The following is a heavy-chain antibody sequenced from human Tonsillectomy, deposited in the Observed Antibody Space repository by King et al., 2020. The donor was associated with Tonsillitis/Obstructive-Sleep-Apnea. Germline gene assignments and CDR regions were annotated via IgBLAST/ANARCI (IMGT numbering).Heavy chain of an antibody. V-gene: IGHV2-5*02. D-gene: IGHD3-3*01. CDR1: GFSLSTSGVG. CDR3: AHGYYDFLSGYYRAFDI. CDR2: IYWDDDK. J-gene: IGHJ3*02. Sequence: HITLKESGPTLVKPTQTLTLTCTFSGFSLSTSGVGVGWIRQPPGKALEWLALIYWDDDKRYSPSLKSRLAVTKDTSKNQVVLTMTNMDPVDTATYYCAHGYYDFLSGYYRAFDIWGQGTMVTVSS.